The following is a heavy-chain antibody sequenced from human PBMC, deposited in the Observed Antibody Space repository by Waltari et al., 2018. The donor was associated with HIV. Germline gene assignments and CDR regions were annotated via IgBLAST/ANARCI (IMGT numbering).Heavy chain of an antibody. CDR3: ASHSDYYDSSGYYARRPDMDV. CDR1: GYTLASYD. J-gene: IGHJ6*02. D-gene: IGHD3-22*01. CDR2: MNPNSGNT. V-gene: IGHV1-8*01. Sequence: QVQLVQSGAEVKKPGASVKVSCKASGYTLASYDINWVRQATGQGMGWMNPNSGNTGYAQKFQGRVTMTRNTSISTAYMELSSLRSEDTAVYYCASHSDYYDSSGYYARRPDMDVWGQGTTVTVSS.